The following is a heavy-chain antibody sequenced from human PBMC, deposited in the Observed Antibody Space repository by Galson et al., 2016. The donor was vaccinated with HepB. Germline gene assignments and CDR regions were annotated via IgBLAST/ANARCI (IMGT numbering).Heavy chain of an antibody. V-gene: IGHV3-33*05. Sequence: SLRLSCAASGLAFMHWVRQAPGKGLEWVAVIAHHGGSIYYVDSVRGRFTISRDNSENTVSLQMNSLRAEDTAVYYCARALYDSGLLFFDLWGQGTLVTVSS. CDR1: GLAF. CDR3: ARALYDSGLLFFDL. D-gene: IGHD3-10*01. CDR2: IAHHGGSI. J-gene: IGHJ4*02.